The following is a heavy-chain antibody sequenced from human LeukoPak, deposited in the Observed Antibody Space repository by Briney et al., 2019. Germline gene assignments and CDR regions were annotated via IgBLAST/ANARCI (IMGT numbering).Heavy chain of an antibody. CDR3: ARDRRILWFGEDETGPNWFDP. J-gene: IGHJ5*02. D-gene: IGHD3-10*01. CDR1: GFTFSDYY. CDR2: ISSSSSYT. V-gene: IGHV3-11*06. Sequence: GGPLRLSCAASGFTFSDYYMSWIRQAPGKGLEWVSYISSSSSYTNYADSVKGRFTISRDNAKNSLYLQMNSLRAEDTAVYYCARDRRILWFGEDETGPNWFDPWGQGTLVTVSS.